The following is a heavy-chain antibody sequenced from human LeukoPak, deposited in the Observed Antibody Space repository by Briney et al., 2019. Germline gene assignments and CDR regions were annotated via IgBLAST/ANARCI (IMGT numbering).Heavy chain of an antibody. J-gene: IGHJ6*02. CDR1: GFTVSSNY. D-gene: IGHD3-10*01. CDR2: IYSGGST. Sequence: GGSLRLSCAASGFTVSSNYMSWVRQAPGKGLEWVSVIYSGGSTYYADSVKGRFTISRDNSKNTLYLQMNSLRAEDTAVYYCAKRSRRLTVVRGVPREDVWGQGTSVTVSS. V-gene: IGHV3-53*01. CDR3: AKRSRRLTVVRGVPREDV.